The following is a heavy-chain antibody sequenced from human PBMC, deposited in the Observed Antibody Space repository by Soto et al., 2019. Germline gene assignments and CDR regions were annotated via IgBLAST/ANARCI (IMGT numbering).Heavy chain of an antibody. J-gene: IGHJ3*02. Sequence: GGSLRLSCAASGFTFSSYDMHWVRQATGKGLEWVSAIGTAGDTYYPGSVKGRFTISRENAKNSLYLQMNSLRAGDTAVYYCARAQQLHLGELSLSPGAFDIWGQGTMVTVSS. CDR2: IGTAGDT. D-gene: IGHD3-16*02. V-gene: IGHV3-13*01. CDR3: ARAQQLHLGELSLSPGAFDI. CDR1: GFTFSSYD.